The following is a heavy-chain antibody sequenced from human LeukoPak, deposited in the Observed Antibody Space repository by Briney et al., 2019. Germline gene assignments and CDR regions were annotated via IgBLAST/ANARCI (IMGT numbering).Heavy chain of an antibody. D-gene: IGHD3-10*01. CDR2: INTNTGNP. CDR1: GYTFTSYA. CDR3: VEAMLREKGEGGFDY. V-gene: IGHV7-4-1*02. J-gene: IGHJ4*02. Sequence: GASVKVSCKASGYTFTSYAMNWVRQAPGQGLEWMGWINTNTGNPTYAQGFTGRFVFSLDTSVSTAYLQISSLKAEDTAVYYCVEAMLREKGEGGFDYWGQGTLVTVSS.